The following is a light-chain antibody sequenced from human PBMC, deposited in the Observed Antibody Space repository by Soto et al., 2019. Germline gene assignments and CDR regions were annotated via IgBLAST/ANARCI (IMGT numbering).Light chain of an antibody. CDR2: GAT. Sequence: IVMTQSPAALSVSPGEGATLSWRASQSVSSKLAWYQQKPGQAPSLLTKGATSRATDMPGTFRGRGSGTEFTLTISSLLPEDFAVYFCHQYRSWPRTFGQGTKVDIK. CDR3: HQYRSWPRT. CDR1: QSVSSK. V-gene: IGKV3-15*01. J-gene: IGKJ1*01.